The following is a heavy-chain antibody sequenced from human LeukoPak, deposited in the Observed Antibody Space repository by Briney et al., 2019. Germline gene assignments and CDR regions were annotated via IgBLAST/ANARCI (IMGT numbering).Heavy chain of an antibody. V-gene: IGHV4-61*02. J-gene: IGHJ4*02. CDR1: GGSISSGSYY. CDR3: AREVRGAAGKPMYYFDY. Sequence: PSETLSLTCTVSGGSISSGSYYWSWIRQPAGKGLEWIGRIYTSGSTNYNPSLKSRVTISVDTSKNQFSLKLSSVTAADTAVYYCAREVRGAAGKPMYYFDYWGQGTLVTVSS. CDR2: IYTSGST. D-gene: IGHD3-10*01.